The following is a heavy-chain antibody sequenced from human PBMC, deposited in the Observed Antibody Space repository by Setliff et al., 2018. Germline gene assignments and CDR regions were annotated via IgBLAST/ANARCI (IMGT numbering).Heavy chain of an antibody. J-gene: IGHJ3*02. Sequence: SETLSLTCAAHGGSFSDYYWTWIRQPPGKGLEWIGEINHSGNTKSSPSLESRVTISVDPSKNQFSLKMTSVTAADTAVYYCARLPGYCNGGNCYGYYTFDIWGQGTMVTVSS. V-gene: IGHV4-34*01. D-gene: IGHD2-15*01. CDR1: GGSFSDYY. CDR2: INHSGNT. CDR3: ARLPGYCNGGNCYGYYTFDI.